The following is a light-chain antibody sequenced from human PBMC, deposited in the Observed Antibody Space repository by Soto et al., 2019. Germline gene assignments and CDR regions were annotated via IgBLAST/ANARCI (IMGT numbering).Light chain of an antibody. CDR1: QSVSSY. CDR2: DAS. V-gene: IGKV3-11*01. J-gene: IGKJ4*01. Sequence: EIVLTQSPATLSLSPGERATLSCRASQSVSSYLAWYQQKPGQAPRLLIYDASNRATGIPARFSGSGSGTDFTITISSLEPEDFEVYYCQKRSNWPLTFGGGTKVDIK. CDR3: QKRSNWPLT.